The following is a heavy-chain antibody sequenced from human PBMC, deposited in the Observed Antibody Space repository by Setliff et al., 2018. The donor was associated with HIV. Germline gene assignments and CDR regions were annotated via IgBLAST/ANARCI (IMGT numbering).Heavy chain of an antibody. J-gene: IGHJ4*02. Sequence: PSETLSLTCTVSGGSIRSYYWSWIRQSPGKGLEWIGYVFYNGDTAYNPSLKSRLTISVDTSKSQFPLKLTSVTAADTAVYYCARQMTIPGVAVTPVDYRGQGALVTVSS. CDR1: GGSIRSYY. CDR3: ARQMTIPGVAVTPVDY. D-gene: IGHD3-3*01. V-gene: IGHV4-59*08. CDR2: VFYNGDT.